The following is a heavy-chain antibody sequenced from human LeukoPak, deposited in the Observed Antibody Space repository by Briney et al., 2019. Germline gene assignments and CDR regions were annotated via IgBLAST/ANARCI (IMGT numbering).Heavy chain of an antibody. CDR2: IKSKTDGGTT. Sequence: GGSLRLSCAASGFTFSNAWMSWVRQAPGKGLEWVGRIKSKTDGGTTDYAAPVKGRFTISRDDSKNTLYLQMNSLKTEDTAVYYCTTEPSPHYCSSTSCGDAFDIWGQGTMVTVSS. CDR1: GFTFSNAW. D-gene: IGHD2-2*01. J-gene: IGHJ3*02. CDR3: TTEPSPHYCSSTSCGDAFDI. V-gene: IGHV3-15*01.